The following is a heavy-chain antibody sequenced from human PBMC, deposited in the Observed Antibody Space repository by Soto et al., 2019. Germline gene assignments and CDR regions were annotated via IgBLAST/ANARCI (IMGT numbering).Heavy chain of an antibody. V-gene: IGHV3-21*01. CDR1: GFTFSSYS. CDR2: ISSSSSYI. D-gene: IGHD3-22*01. CDR3: ARDVYDSSGYYYAAYSH. Sequence: VGSLRLSGAASGFTFSSYSMNWVRQAPGKGLEWVSSISSSSSYIYYADSVKGRFTISRDNAKNSLYLQMNSLRAEDTAVYYCARDVYDSSGYYYAAYSHWGQGTLVTVSS. J-gene: IGHJ4*02.